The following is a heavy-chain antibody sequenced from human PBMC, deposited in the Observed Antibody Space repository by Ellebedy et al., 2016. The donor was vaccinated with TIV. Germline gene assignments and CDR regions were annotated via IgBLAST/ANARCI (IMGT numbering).Heavy chain of an antibody. V-gene: IGHV3-7*01. CDR3: ARDKVVGATYFDY. D-gene: IGHD1-26*01. Sequence: GESLKISXAASGFTFSNHWMSWVRQVPGKGLEWVANIKQDGSEEYCVDSVKGRFTISRDNAKNSLYLQMNSLRAEDTAVYYCARDKVVGATYFDYWGQGTLVTVSS. CDR1: GFTFSNHW. CDR2: IKQDGSEE. J-gene: IGHJ4*02.